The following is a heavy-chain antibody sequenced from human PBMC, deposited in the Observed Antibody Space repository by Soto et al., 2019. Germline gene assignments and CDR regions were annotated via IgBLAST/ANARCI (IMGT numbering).Heavy chain of an antibody. D-gene: IGHD5-12*01. CDR3: ARGIEMATITLWVYYGMDV. CDR1: GFTFSSYA. J-gene: IGHJ6*02. V-gene: IGHV3-21*01. Sequence: PGGSLRLSCAASGFTFSSYAMSWVRQAPGKGLEWVSSISSSSSYIYYADSVKGRFTISRDNAKNSLYLQMNSLRAEDTAVYYCARGIEMATITLWVYYGMDVWGQGTTVTVSS. CDR2: ISSSSSYI.